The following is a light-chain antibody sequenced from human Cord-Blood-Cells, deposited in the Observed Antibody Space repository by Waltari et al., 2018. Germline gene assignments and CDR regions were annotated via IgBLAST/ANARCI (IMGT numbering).Light chain of an antibody. CDR1: QSISSW. J-gene: IGKJ1*01. V-gene: IGKV1-5*01. CDR3: QQYNSYWT. Sequence: DIQMTQSPSTLSASVGDRVTITCRASQSISSWLAWYQQKPGKAPKLLTYDASSLESGVPSRFSGSGSGTEFTRTISSLQPDDFATYYCQQYNSYWTFGQGTKVEIK. CDR2: DAS.